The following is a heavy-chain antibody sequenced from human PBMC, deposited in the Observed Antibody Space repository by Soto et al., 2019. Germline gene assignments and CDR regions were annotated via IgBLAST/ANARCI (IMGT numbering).Heavy chain of an antibody. J-gene: IGHJ6*02. CDR2: ISAYNGNT. D-gene: IGHD2-21*01. V-gene: IGHV1-18*01. CDR3: ARGAFCGGAPGCRDMDV. Sequence: QIQLVQSGGEVKKPGASVKVSCKSSGYNFISHSITWVRQAPGQGLEWMGRISAYNGNTNYAQKLQGRVIMTTDTSTNTAYLELRSLRSDDTAVYYCARGAFCGGAPGCRDMDVWGQGTTVTVSS. CDR1: GYNFISHS.